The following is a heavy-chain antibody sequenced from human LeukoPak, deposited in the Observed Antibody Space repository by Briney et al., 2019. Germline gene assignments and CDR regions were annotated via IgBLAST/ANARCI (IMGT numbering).Heavy chain of an antibody. CDR3: AKTRWDYYGSGSLSRFDY. V-gene: IGHV3-23*01. CDR2: ISGSGGST. J-gene: IGHJ4*02. CDR1: GFTFSSYA. D-gene: IGHD3-10*01. Sequence: GGFLRLSCAASGFTFSSYAMSWVRQAPGKGLEWVSAISGSGGSTYYADSVKGRFTISRDNSKNTLYLQMNSLRAEDTAVYYCAKTRWDYYGSGSLSRFDYWGQGTLVTVSS.